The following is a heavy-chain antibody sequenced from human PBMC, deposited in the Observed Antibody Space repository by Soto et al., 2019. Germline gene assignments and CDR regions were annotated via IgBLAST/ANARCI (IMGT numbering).Heavy chain of an antibody. Sequence: QVQLQESGPGLVKPSQTLSLTCTVSGGSISSSYYFWSWIRQHPGKGLEWIGYIYYSGSTYYHPSLNSRVTISVDTSNNHFSLNLTSVTAADTAVYYCARCESKDWYFDLWGRGTLVTVSS. J-gene: IGHJ2*01. CDR1: GGSISSSYYF. CDR2: IYYSGST. CDR3: ARCESKDWYFDL. V-gene: IGHV4-31*03.